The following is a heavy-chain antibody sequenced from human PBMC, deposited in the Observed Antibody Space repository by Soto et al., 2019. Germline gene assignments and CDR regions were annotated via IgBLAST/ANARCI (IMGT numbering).Heavy chain of an antibody. D-gene: IGHD2-15*01. CDR3: TTDRWYYGMDV. Sequence: GGSMILSCAASGFTFSNAWMSWVRQAPGKGLEWVGRIKSKTDGGTTDYAAPVKGRFTISRDDSKNTLYLQMNSLKTEDTAVYYCTTDRWYYGMDVWGQGTTVTVSS. CDR1: GFTFSNAW. V-gene: IGHV3-15*01. CDR2: IKSKTDGGTT. J-gene: IGHJ6*02.